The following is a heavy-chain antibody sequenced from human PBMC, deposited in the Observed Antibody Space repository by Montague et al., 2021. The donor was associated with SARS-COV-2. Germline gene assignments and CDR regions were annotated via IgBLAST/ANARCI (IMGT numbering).Heavy chain of an antibody. J-gene: IGHJ3*02. Sequence: SETLSLTCAVSRGSFSNYYWTWIRQSRGKGLEWIGEINQGGAPNXTPSLKSRVTISLDTSKKQISLKLNSVTVADTAVFFCARGRPVQGSFRHFDSISSGALDIWAQGSLVIVSS. D-gene: IGHD3-9*01. CDR1: RGSFSNYY. CDR3: ARGRPVQGSFRHFDSISSGALDI. V-gene: IGHV4-34*01. CDR2: INQGGAP.